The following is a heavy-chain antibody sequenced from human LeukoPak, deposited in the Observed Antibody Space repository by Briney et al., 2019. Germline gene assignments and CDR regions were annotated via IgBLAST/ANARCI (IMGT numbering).Heavy chain of an antibody. Sequence: SETLSLTCTVSGGSISSYYWSWIRQPPGKGLEWIRYIYYSGSTYYNPSLKSRVTISIDTSKNQFSLKLNSVTAADTAVYYCARLVRYCSTNSCYPFDYWGQGTLVTVSS. CDR3: ARLVRYCSTNSCYPFDY. CDR1: GGSISSYY. V-gene: IGHV4-59*08. D-gene: IGHD2-2*01. J-gene: IGHJ4*02. CDR2: IYYSGST.